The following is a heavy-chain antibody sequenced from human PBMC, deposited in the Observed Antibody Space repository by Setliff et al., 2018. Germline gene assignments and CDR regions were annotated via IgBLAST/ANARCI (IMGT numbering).Heavy chain of an antibody. J-gene: IGHJ6*03. CDR2: IIPIFGTT. V-gene: IGHV1-69*13. D-gene: IGHD3-22*01. CDR3: ARDRYFYDASGQRSGYYYYMDV. CDR1: GGTFSSYA. Sequence: SVKVSCKASGGTFSSYAISWVRQAPGQGLEWMGRIIPIFGTTSYTQKFQGRVTITADEGTNTAYMELSSLRSDDAAMYYCARDRYFYDASGQRSGYYYYMDVWGKGTTVTVSS.